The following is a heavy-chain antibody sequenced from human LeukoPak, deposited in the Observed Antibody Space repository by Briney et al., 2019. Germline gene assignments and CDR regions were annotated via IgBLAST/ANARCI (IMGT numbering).Heavy chain of an antibody. CDR2: INPSGGST. CDR3: ARDRAYYYDSSGYLPDY. J-gene: IGHJ4*02. Sequence: GASVKVSCKASGYTFTSYYMHWVRQAPGQGLEWMGLINPSGGSTSYAQKFQGRVTMTRDTSTSTVYMELSSLRSEDTAVYYCARDRAYYYDSSGYLPDYWGQGTLVTVSS. V-gene: IGHV1-46*01. CDR1: GYTFTSYY. D-gene: IGHD3-22*01.